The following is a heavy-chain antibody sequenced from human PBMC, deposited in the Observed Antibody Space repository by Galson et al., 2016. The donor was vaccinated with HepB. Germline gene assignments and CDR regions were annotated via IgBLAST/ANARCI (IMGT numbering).Heavy chain of an antibody. V-gene: IGHV3-7*01. CDR1: GFTFSRYC. D-gene: IGHD5-18*01. CDR2: IDQDGSEK. Sequence: SLRLSCAASGFTFSRYCMTWVRQAPGKGLEWVAKIDQDGSEKNYVDSVKGRFTISRDNARNSLHLQMNSLRAEDTAVYYCVREAWIQPHNWFDPWGQGTLVTVSS. CDR3: VREAWIQPHNWFDP. J-gene: IGHJ5*02.